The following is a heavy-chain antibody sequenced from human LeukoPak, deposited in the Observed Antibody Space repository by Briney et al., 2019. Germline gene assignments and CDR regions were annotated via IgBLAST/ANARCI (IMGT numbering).Heavy chain of an antibody. V-gene: IGHV3-66*04. CDR2: IYSGGST. Sequence: GRSLRLSCAASGFTVSSNYMSWVRQAPGKGLEWVSVIYSGGSTYYADSVKGRFTISRDNSKNTLYLQMNSLRAEDTAVYYCTSHYYYDSSGSYWGQGTLVTVSS. J-gene: IGHJ4*02. CDR1: GFTVSSNY. D-gene: IGHD3-22*01. CDR3: TSHYYYDSSGSY.